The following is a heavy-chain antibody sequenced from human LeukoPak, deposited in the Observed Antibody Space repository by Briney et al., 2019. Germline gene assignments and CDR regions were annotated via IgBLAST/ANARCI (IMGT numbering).Heavy chain of an antibody. CDR1: GFTFSSYA. J-gene: IGHJ4*02. Sequence: GGSLRLSCAASGFTFSSYAMSWVRQAPGKGLEWVSSISSSSSYIYYADSVKGRFAISRDNAENPLYLQMSSLRAEDTAVYYCARRYYGSATYRLPYDYWGQGTLVTVSS. CDR2: ISSSSSYI. CDR3: ARRYYGSATYRLPYDY. D-gene: IGHD3-22*01. V-gene: IGHV3-21*01.